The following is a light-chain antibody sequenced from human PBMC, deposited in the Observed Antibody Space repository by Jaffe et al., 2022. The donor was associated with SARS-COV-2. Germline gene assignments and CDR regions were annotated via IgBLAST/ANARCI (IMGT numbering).Light chain of an antibody. Sequence: DIVMTQSPLSLPVTPGEPASISCSSSQSLLHSNGYNYLDWYVQKPGQSPQLLIYLGSSRVSGVPDRFSGSGSGRDFTLEISRVEAEDVGVYYCMQALQAPLTFGGGTKVEIK. CDR3: MQALQAPLT. J-gene: IGKJ4*01. V-gene: IGKV2-28*01. CDR2: LGS. CDR1: QSLLHSNGYNY.